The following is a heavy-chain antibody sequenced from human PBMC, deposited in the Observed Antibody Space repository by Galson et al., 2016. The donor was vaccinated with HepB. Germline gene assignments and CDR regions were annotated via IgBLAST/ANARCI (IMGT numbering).Heavy chain of an antibody. CDR3: ARLWFGETHFDY. V-gene: IGHV3-7*01. Sequence: SLRLSCAASGFTLRNFWMSWVRQDPGKGLEWVANIKHGGSQTYYVDSVKGRFTISRDDAKNSLYLQMNSLRAEDTAVYYCARLWFGETHFDYWGQGAVVTVSS. CDR2: IKHGGSQT. D-gene: IGHD3-10*01. CDR1: GFTLRNFW. J-gene: IGHJ4*02.